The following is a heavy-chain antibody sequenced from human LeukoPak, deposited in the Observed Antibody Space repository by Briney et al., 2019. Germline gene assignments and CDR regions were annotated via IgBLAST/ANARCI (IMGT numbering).Heavy chain of an antibody. Sequence: PGGSLRLSCAASGFTSSDYYMSWIRQAPGKGLEWVSSISSSSNYIYYADSLRGRFTISRDNAKNSLYLQMSSLRAEDTAVYYCTSGASMSTWGQGTLVTVSS. V-gene: IGHV3-11*06. CDR3: TSGASMST. J-gene: IGHJ5*02. D-gene: IGHD3-16*01. CDR2: ISSSSNYI. CDR1: GFTSSDYY.